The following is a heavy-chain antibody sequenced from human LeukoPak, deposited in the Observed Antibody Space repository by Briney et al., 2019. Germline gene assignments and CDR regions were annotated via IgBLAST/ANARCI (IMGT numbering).Heavy chain of an antibody. CDR3: ARTGSTVTMLYPFDH. V-gene: IGHV4-61*08. D-gene: IGHD4-17*01. J-gene: IGHJ4*02. CDR2: IYYSGST. CDR1: GFSLSTSGMC. Sequence: SGPALVKPTQTLTLTCTFSGFSLSTSGMCVSWIRQPPGKGLEWIGYIYYSGSTNYNPSLKSRVSISVDTSKNQFSLKLSSVTAADTAVYYCARTGSTVTMLYPFDHWGQGTLVTVSS.